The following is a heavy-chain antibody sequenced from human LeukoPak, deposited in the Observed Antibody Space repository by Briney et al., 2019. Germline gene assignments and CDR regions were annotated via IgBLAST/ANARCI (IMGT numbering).Heavy chain of an antibody. D-gene: IGHD1-26*01. Sequence: PGGSLWLSCAASGFTFSSYSMNWVRQAPGKGLEWVSSISSSSSYIYYADSVKGRFTISRDNAKNTLYLQMNTVRAEDTAVYYCATAGAYRFDHWGQGTLVTVSS. CDR3: ATAGAYRFDH. CDR1: GFTFSSYS. CDR2: ISSSSSYI. J-gene: IGHJ4*02. V-gene: IGHV3-21*01.